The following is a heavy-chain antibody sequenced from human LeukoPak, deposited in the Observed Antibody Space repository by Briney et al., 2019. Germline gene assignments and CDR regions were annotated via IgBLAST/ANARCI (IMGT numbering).Heavy chain of an antibody. J-gene: IGHJ4*02. CDR2: IKQDGSEK. CDR1: GFTFSSYW. CDR3: ARVPYYYDSSGYGY. D-gene: IGHD3-22*01. V-gene: IGHV3-7*01. Sequence: PGGSLRLSCAASGFTFSSYWMSWVRQAPGKGLEWVANIKQDGSEKYYVDSVKGRFTISRDNAKNSLYLQMNSLRAEDTAVYYCARVPYYYDSSGYGYWGQGTLVTVSS.